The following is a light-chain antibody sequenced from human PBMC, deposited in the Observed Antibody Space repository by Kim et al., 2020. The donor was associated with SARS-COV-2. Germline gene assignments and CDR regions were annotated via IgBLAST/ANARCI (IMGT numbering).Light chain of an antibody. CDR1: QSVSSSY. V-gene: IGKV3-20*01. CDR2: GAS. Sequence: PGERATLSCRASQSVSSSYLAWYQQKPGQAPRLLIYGASSRATGIPDRFSGSGSGTDFTLTISRLEPEDFAVYYCQQYGSSPLITFGPGTKVDIK. CDR3: QQYGSSPLIT. J-gene: IGKJ3*01.